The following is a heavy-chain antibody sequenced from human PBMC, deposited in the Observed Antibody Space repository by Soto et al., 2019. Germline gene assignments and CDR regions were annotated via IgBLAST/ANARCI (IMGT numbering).Heavy chain of an antibody. J-gene: IGHJ4*02. CDR3: ARGGAMGVDY. Sequence: DVQLVESGGGLVRPGESLRLSCTASGFTFNNKWMHWVRQAPGKGLVWLSRIDGAAATTNYADSVKGRFTISRDNAKKIVFLHVNGLTDEDTAVYYCARGGAMGVDYWGQGTLVTVSS. CDR2: IDGAAATT. CDR1: GFTFNNKW. D-gene: IGHD1-26*01. V-gene: IGHV3-74*01.